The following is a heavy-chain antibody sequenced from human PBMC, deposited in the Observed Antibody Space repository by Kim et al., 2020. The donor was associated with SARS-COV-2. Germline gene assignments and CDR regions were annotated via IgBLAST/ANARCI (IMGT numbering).Heavy chain of an antibody. CDR1: GGSFSGYY. V-gene: IGHV4-34*01. Sequence: SETLSLTCAVYGGSFSGYYWSWIRQPPGKGLEWIGEINHSGSTNYNPSLKSRVTISVDTSKNQFSLKLSSVTAADTAVYYCARGTHYYDSSGYPRWFDPWGQGTLVTVSS. CDR2: INHSGST. CDR3: ARGTHYYDSSGYPRWFDP. J-gene: IGHJ5*02. D-gene: IGHD3-22*01.